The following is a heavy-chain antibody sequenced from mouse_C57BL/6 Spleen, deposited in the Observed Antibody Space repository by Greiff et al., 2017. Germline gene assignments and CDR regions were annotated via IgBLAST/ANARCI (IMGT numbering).Heavy chain of an antibody. CDR3: AREHSNYAMDY. Sequence: EVQLQESGPGLVKPSQSLSLTCSVTGYSITSGYYWNWIRQFPGNKLEWMGYISYDGSNNYNPSLKNRISFTRDTSKNQFFLKLNSVTTEDTATYYCAREHSNYAMDYWGQGTSVTVSS. V-gene: IGHV3-6*01. J-gene: IGHJ4*01. CDR1: GYSITSGYY. D-gene: IGHD2-5*01. CDR2: ISYDGSN.